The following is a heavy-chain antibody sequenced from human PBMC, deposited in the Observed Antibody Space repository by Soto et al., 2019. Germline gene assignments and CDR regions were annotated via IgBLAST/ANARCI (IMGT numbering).Heavy chain of an antibody. CDR3: ARVVPGAEAWFGP. CDR1: GYTFANYG. Sequence: ASVKVSCKTSGYTFANYGVTWVRQAPGQPLEWLGWISLYSDGTNYAQKFQGRVSMTTDTSTTTAYMELRSLRSDDTAVYYCARVVPGAEAWFGPWGQGTLVTVSS. V-gene: IGHV1-18*01. CDR2: ISLYSDGT. D-gene: IGHD2-2*01. J-gene: IGHJ5*02.